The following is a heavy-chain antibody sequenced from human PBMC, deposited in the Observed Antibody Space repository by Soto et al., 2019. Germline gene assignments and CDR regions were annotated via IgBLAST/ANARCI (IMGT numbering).Heavy chain of an antibody. CDR2: IYSGGST. J-gene: IGHJ5*02. CDR3: ARGVDVYNWFDP. D-gene: IGHD3-16*01. V-gene: IGHV3-53*01. CDR1: GFSVSSNF. Sequence: GGSLRLSCAASGFSVSSNFMSWVRQAPGKGLEWVSVIYSGGSTYYSESVKGRFTISRDNSQNTVYLQMNNLRAEDTAVYYCARGVDVYNWFDPWGQGTLVTVSS.